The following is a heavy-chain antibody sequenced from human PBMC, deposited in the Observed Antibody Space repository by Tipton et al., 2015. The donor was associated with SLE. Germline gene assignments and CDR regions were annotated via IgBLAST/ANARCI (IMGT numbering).Heavy chain of an antibody. CDR2: IKHDGSRK. V-gene: IGHV3-7*04. CDR1: GFTFRTYL. J-gene: IGHJ4*02. CDR3: ARGDRNSGDC. D-gene: IGHD1/OR15-1a*01. Sequence: SLRLSCAASGFTFRTYLMSWVRQAPGRGLEWVANIKHDGSRKYYVDSVRGRFTISRDNAKNSLYLQMNSLRAEDTAVYYCARGDRNSGDCWGQGTLVTVSA.